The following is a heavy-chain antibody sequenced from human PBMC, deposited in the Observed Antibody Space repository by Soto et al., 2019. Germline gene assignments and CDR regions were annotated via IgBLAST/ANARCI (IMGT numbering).Heavy chain of an antibody. J-gene: IGHJ6*03. CDR3: ARDASIELWCLEGYFYYLDV. Sequence: ASVKVSCKASGYTFTIYDINWVRQATGQGLEWKGWMNPNSGNTGYAQKFQGRVTMTRNTSISTAYMELSSLRSEDTAVYYCARDASIELWCLEGYFYYLDVRGKGTTVTVSS. CDR1: GYTFTIYD. V-gene: IGHV1-8*01. CDR2: MNPNSGNT. D-gene: IGHD5-18*01.